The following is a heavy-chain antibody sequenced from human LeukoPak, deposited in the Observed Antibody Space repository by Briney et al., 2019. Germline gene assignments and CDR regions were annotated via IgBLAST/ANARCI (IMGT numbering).Heavy chain of an antibody. CDR1: GGTFSSYA. Sequence: GGAVKVSCKASGGTFSSYAISGVRQAPGQGGERMGRIITILGIANYAQKFQGRVTINAEKYTRTAYMELSSLRSEDTAVYYCAGVSGIAAAGWFDPWGQGTLVTVSS. D-gene: IGHD6-13*01. CDR3: AGVSGIAAAGWFDP. CDR2: IITILGIA. V-gene: IGHV1-69*10. J-gene: IGHJ5*02.